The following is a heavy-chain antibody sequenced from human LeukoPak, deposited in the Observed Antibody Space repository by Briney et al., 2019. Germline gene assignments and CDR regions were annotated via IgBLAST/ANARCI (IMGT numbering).Heavy chain of an antibody. CDR3: ARDRVLDAFDI. Sequence: GGSLRLSCAASGFTFSTYAMSWVRQAPGKGLEWVSVIYSGGSTYYADSVKGRFTISRDNSKNTLYLQMNSLRAEDTAVYYCARDRVLDAFDIWGQGTMVTVSS. CDR2: IYSGGST. V-gene: IGHV3-66*01. CDR1: GFTFSTYA. J-gene: IGHJ3*02.